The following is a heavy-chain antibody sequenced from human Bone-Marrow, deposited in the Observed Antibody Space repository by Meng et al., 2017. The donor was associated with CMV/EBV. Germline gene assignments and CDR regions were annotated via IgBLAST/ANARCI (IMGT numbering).Heavy chain of an antibody. CDR2: IKGSSGDT. CDR3: ARILSSTDYYGMDV. Sequence: ASVKVSCKASGYVFSDYYVHDIRQAPGQGREWMGWIKGSSGDTNLAQKFQGRVTMTRDRSINTAYMEMSWLRSDDTAVYYCARILSSTDYYGMDVWGQGTTVTVSS. V-gene: IGHV1-2*02. CDR1: GYVFSDYY. J-gene: IGHJ6*02.